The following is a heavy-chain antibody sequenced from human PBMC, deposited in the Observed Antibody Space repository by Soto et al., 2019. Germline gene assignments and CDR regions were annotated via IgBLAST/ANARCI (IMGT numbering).Heavy chain of an antibody. CDR1: GFTFNTYS. D-gene: IGHD6-13*01. J-gene: IGHJ4*02. Sequence: PGGSLRLSCEASGFTFNTYSMHWVRQPPGKGLEWLAAIWYDGTQKYYADSVKGRFTISRDNSKNTLYLQMNSLRAEDTAVYYCAKDLRQQLVRDYFDYWGQGTLVTVYS. CDR3: AKDLRQQLVRDYFDY. CDR2: IWYDGTQK. V-gene: IGHV3-30*02.